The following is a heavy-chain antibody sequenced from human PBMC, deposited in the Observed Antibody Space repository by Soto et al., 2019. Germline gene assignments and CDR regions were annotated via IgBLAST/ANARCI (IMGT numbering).Heavy chain of an antibody. CDR2: MNPNSGNT. J-gene: IGHJ6*02. CDR1: GYTFTSYD. D-gene: IGHD1-1*01. V-gene: IGHV1-8*01. CDR3: ARERTGTTSMDV. Sequence: QVQLVQSGAEVKKPGASVKVSCKASGYTFTSYDINWVRQATGQGLEWMGWMNPNSGNTGYAQKFRGRVTMTRNTSISTAYMELSSLRSEGTAVYSCARERTGTTSMDVWGQGTTVTVSS.